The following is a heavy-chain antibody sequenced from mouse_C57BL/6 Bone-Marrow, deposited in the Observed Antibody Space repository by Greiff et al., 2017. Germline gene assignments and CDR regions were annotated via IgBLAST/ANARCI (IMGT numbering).Heavy chain of an antibody. CDR1: GYTFTDYY. J-gene: IGHJ2*01. Sequence: VQLQQSGPVLVKPGASVKMSCKASGYTFTDYYMNWVKQSHGKSLEWIGVINPYNGGTSYNRKFKGKATLTVDKSSSTAYMELNSLTSEDSAVXYCARFLRSDYWGQGTTLTVSS. CDR3: ARFLRSDY. D-gene: IGHD1-1*01. CDR2: INPYNGGT. V-gene: IGHV1-19*01.